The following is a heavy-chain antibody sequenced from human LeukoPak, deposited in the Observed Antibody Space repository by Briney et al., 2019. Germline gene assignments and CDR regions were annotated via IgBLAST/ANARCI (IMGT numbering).Heavy chain of an antibody. D-gene: IGHD5-18*01. Sequence: ASVKVSCKASGYTFTGYYMHWVRQAPGQGLEWMGWINPNSGGTNYAQKFQGRVTMTRDTSISTAYMELSRLRSDDTAVYYCARDRLWEDAFDIWGQGTMVTVSS. V-gene: IGHV1-2*02. CDR2: INPNSGGT. CDR1: GYTFTGYY. J-gene: IGHJ3*02. CDR3: ARDRLWEDAFDI.